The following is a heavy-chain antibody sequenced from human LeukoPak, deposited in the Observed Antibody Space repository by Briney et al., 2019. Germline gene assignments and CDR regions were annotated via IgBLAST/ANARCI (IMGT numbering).Heavy chain of an antibody. CDR3: AKDPPGIAAAGMGG. CDR1: GFTFSNAW. V-gene: IGHV3-15*01. Sequence: GGSLRLSCAASGFTFSNAWMSWVRQAPGKGLEWVGRIKSKTDGGTTDYAAPVKGRFTISRDDSKNTLYLQMNSLKTEDTAVYYCAKDPPGIAAAGMGGWGQGTLVTVSS. D-gene: IGHD6-13*01. CDR2: IKSKTDGGTT. J-gene: IGHJ4*02.